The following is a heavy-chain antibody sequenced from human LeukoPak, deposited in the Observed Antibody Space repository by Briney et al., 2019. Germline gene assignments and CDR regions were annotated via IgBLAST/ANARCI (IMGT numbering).Heavy chain of an antibody. CDR3: ARVQYSGSYYYAFDI. CDR1: GGTFSSYA. V-gene: IGHV1-69*13. CDR2: IIPIFGTA. Sequence: SMKVSCKASGGTFSSYAISWVRQAPGQGLEWMGGIIPIFGTANYAQKFQGRVTITADESTSTAYMELSSLRSEDTAVYYCARVQYSGSYYYAFDIWGQGTMVTVSS. D-gene: IGHD1-26*01. J-gene: IGHJ3*02.